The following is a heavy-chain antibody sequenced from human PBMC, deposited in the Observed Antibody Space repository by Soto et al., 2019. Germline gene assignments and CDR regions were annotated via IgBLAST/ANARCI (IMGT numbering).Heavy chain of an antibody. Sequence: QVQLMQSGAEVKKPGASVKVSCKASGYTFTSYGISWVRQAPGQGLEWMGWISAYNGNTNYAQKLQGRVTMTTDTSTSTAYMELRSLRSDDTAVYYCAREMTTVTTPPTQDYRGQGTLVTVSS. J-gene: IGHJ4*02. V-gene: IGHV1-18*04. CDR2: ISAYNGNT. CDR1: GYTFTSYG. D-gene: IGHD4-17*01. CDR3: AREMTTVTTPPTQDY.